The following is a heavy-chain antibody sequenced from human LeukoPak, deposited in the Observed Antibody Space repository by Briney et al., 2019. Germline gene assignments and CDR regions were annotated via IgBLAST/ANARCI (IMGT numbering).Heavy chain of an antibody. CDR3: ARARAAAGTETYFDY. Sequence: ASVKVSCKASGYTFTSYGISWVRQAPGQGLEWMGWISAYNGNTNYAQKLQGRVTMTTDTSTSTAYMELRSLRSDDTAVYYCARARAAAGTETYFDYWGQGTLVTVSS. J-gene: IGHJ4*02. CDR1: GYTFTSYG. V-gene: IGHV1-18*01. D-gene: IGHD6-13*01. CDR2: ISAYNGNT.